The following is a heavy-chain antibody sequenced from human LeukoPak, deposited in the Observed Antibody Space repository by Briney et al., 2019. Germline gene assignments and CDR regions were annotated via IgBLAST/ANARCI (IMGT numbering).Heavy chain of an antibody. J-gene: IGHJ4*02. D-gene: IGHD3-9*01. CDR3: ARGPVRLARPYDY. Sequence: SETLSLTCTVQRGSLSGAYWTWIRQPPGKGLEWIGEINHTGSTNYNPSFKSRVTMSADTPKNQLSLNLTSVTAADTAVYYCARGPVRLARPYDYWGQGILATVSS. V-gene: IGHV4-34*01. CDR2: INHTGST. CDR1: RGSLSGAY.